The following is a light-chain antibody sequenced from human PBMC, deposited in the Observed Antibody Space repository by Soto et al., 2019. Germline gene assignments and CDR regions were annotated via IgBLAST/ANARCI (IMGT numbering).Light chain of an antibody. CDR1: QSVDST. V-gene: IGKV3-15*01. CDR3: QQYNSWPPIT. CDR2: GAS. J-gene: IGKJ5*01. Sequence: ETVMTPSPATLSVSPVGRATLSCRASQSVDSTLAWYQQTPGQAPRLLIYGASTRATGIPARFSGSGSGTEFTLTISSLQSEDFVVYYCQQYNSWPPITFGQGTRLEIK.